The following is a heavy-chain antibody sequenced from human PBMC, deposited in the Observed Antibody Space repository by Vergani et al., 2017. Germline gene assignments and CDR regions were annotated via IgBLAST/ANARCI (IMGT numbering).Heavy chain of an antibody. CDR2: IDWNDQT. CDR3: TRIGGTRGYGSGSPYDP. Sequence: QVTLKESGPALVKPTQTLTLTCTFSGFSLHTYGMHVTWIRQPPGKALEWLARIDWNDQTYYTTSLRTRITISKDPSKNQVALTMTNMDPVDTATYYCTRIGGTRGYGSGSPYDPWGQGTLVTVSS. V-gene: IGHV2-70*04. CDR1: GFSLHTYGMH. J-gene: IGHJ5*02. D-gene: IGHD3-10*01.